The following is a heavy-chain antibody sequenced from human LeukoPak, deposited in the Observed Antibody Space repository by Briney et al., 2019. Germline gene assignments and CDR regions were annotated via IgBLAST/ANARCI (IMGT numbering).Heavy chain of an antibody. V-gene: IGHV3-21*01. J-gene: IGHJ4*02. CDR3: ARVGSSSWYDFGGFDY. Sequence: GGSLRLSCAASGFTFSGYSMNWVRRAPGKGLKWVSSISSSSSYIYYADSVKGRFTISRDNAKNSLYLQMNSLRAEDTAVYSCARVGSSSWYDFGGFDYWGQGILVTVSS. CDR2: ISSSSSYI. D-gene: IGHD6-13*01. CDR1: GFTFSGYS.